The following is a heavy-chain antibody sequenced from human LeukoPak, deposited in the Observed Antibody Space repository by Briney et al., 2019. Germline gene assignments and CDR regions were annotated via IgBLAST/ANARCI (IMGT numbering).Heavy chain of an antibody. CDR2: INSDGGST. J-gene: IGHJ4*02. Sequence: PGGSLRLSCTASGFTFSSYWMHRVRQAPGEGLVWVSRINSDGGSTSYADSVKGRFTISRDNAKNTLYLQMNSLRAEDTAVYYCARRIQGMAPYYFDYWGQGTLVTVSS. V-gene: IGHV3-74*01. CDR1: GFTFSSYW. D-gene: IGHD5-24*01. CDR3: ARRIQGMAPYYFDY.